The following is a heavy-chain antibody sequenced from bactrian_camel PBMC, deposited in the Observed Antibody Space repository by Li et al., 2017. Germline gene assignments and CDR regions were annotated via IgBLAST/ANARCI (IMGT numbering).Heavy chain of an antibody. V-gene: IGHV3S31*01. Sequence: VQLVESGGGSVQAGGSLRLSCAFSGFTQSSYCMGWFRQGPGKGREGVAAIDRGGRAWYADSVQGRFTISKDSAKSTLYLQMSSLKPEDTAMYYCAARSSAYCVTSLSVSEYNYWGQGTQVTVS. CDR2: IDRGGRA. CDR3: AARSSAYCVTSLSVSEYNY. J-gene: IGHJ4*01. D-gene: IGHD6*01. CDR1: GFTQSSYC.